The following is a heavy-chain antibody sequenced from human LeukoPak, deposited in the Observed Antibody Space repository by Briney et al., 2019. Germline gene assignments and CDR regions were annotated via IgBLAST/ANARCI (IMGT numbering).Heavy chain of an antibody. CDR3: ARRYCSGGTCYGTYYFDS. J-gene: IGHJ4*02. Sequence: SETLSLTCTVSGGSISHYYWSWIRQPPGKGLEWIGSIYYSGSTYYNPSLKSRVTISLDTSKSHFSLKLTSVTAADTAVYYCARRYCSGGTCYGTYYFDSWGQGILVTVSS. CDR2: IYYSGST. CDR1: GGSISHYY. V-gene: IGHV4-59*12. D-gene: IGHD2-15*01.